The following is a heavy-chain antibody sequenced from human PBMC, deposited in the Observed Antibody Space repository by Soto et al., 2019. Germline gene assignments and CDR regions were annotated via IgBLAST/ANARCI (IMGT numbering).Heavy chain of an antibody. CDR1: GYNFFDYG. CDR2: VSPKSGNT. Sequence: QIQLVQSGAEVKKPGASVKVSCKASGYNFFDYGVSWVRQAPGQGFEWMGWVSPKSGNTDYARKVQGRVTMTTDISTSTAYMELRGLISDDTGVYYCARGRTVSSSGPLLVWVQGTLVSVSS. V-gene: IGHV1-18*01. CDR3: ARGRTVSSSGPLLV. J-gene: IGHJ1*01. D-gene: IGHD1-1*01.